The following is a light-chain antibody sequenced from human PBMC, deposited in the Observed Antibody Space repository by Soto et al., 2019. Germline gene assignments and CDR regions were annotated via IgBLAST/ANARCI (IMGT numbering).Light chain of an antibody. CDR1: SSDAGRYEY. CDR3: CSFAGSYTYV. CDR2: DVS. Sequence: QSALTQPRSVSGSPGQSVTISCTGSSSDAGRYEYVSWYQQHPGKVPKLIIYDVSERPAGVPDRLSGSKSGNTASLTISGLQAEDEADYSCCSFAGSYTYVFGGGTKVTVL. V-gene: IGLV2-11*01. J-gene: IGLJ1*01.